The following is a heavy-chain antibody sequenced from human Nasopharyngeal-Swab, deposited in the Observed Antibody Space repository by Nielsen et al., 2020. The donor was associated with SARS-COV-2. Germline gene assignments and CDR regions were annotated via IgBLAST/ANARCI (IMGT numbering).Heavy chain of an antibody. CDR2: IWHDGSNK. D-gene: IGHD5-12*01. J-gene: IGHJ5*02. V-gene: IGHV3-33*01. Sequence: WIRQPQGKGLEWVAVIWHDGSNKYYADSVRGRFTISRDNSKNTLYLQMNSLRAEDTAVYYCARDVDGILNWFDPWGQGTLVTVSS. CDR3: ARDVDGILNWFDP.